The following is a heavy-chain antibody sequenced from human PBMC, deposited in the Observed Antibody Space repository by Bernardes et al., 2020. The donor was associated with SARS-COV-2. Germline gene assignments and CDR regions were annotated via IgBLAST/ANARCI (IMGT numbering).Heavy chain of an antibody. V-gene: IGHV3-11*06. CDR1: GFSFSDSF. Sequence: GGSLRLSCTASGFSFSDSFMTWIRQAPGKGLEWVSYISGKSSYTDYADSVKGRFTISRDNARNSLFLEMDNLRVEDTAIYYCARDYTALPDWGQGTLVAVSS. CDR2: ISGKSSYT. J-gene: IGHJ4*02. CDR3: ARDYTALPD. D-gene: IGHD5-18*01.